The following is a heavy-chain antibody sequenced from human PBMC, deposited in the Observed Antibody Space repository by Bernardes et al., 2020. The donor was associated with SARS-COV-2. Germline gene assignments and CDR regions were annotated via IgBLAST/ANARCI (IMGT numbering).Heavy chain of an antibody. J-gene: IGHJ4*02. D-gene: IGHD6-13*01. V-gene: IGHV3-74*01. CDR3: ARRMYSSNSYYFDY. CDR2: INEDGSVT. CDR1: GFSLSRHW. Sequence: GGSLSLSCVASGFSLSRHWMHWVRQAPGKGLVWVARINEDGSVTSTADAVKGRFTISRDNAKNTLYLQMNSLRVDDTAVYYCARRMYSSNSYYFDYWGQGTLVTVSS.